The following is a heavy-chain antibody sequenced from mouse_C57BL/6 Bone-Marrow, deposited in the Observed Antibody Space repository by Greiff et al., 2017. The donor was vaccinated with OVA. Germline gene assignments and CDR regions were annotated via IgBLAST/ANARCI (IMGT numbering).Heavy chain of an antibody. CDR1: GYTFTSYW. CDR3: ARDGNYDY. V-gene: IGHV1-59*01. CDR2: IDPSDSYT. D-gene: IGHD2-1*01. J-gene: IGHJ4*01. Sequence: QVQLQQPGAELVRPGTSVKLSCKASGYTFTSYWMHWVKQRPGQGLEWIGVIDPSDSYTNYNQKFKGKATLTVDTSSSTAYMQLSSLTSEDSAVDYCARDGNYDYWGQGTSVTVSS.